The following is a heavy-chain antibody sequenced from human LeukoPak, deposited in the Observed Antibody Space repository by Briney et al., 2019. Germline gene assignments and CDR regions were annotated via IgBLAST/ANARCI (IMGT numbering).Heavy chain of an antibody. V-gene: IGHV3-21*01. J-gene: IGHJ6*02. CDR1: GFTFSSYW. CDR3: ARVLPSPYYYDSSAPMDV. CDR2: ISSSSSYI. Sequence: GGSLRLSCAASGFTFSSYWMSWVRQAPGKGLEWVSSISSSSSYIYYADSVKGRFTISRDNAKNSLYLQMNSLRAEDTAVYYCARVLPSPYYYDSSAPMDVWGQGTTVTVSS. D-gene: IGHD3-22*01.